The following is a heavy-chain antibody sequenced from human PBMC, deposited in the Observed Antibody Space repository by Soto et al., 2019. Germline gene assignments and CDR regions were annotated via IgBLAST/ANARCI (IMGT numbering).Heavy chain of an antibody. J-gene: IGHJ4*02. V-gene: IGHV3-33*01. CDR1: GFAFSDFG. CDR3: ARDPGQDEAMDY. Sequence: QVQVVESGGGVVQPGKSLRLSCAASGFAFSDFGMHWVRQAPAKGLEWVAVIWHDGKNKDYADYAKGRFNISRDNSRNILYLEMNSLRVEDTAVYYCARDPGQDEAMDYWGQGTLVTVSS. CDR2: IWHDGKNK.